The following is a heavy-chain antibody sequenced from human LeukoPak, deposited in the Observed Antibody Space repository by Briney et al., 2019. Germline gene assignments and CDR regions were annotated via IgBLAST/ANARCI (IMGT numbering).Heavy chain of an antibody. CDR1: GASPSSRY. CDR3: AQTTGWPGFDF. CDR2: IYNGRNT. V-gene: IGHV4-59*08. J-gene: IGHJ4*02. D-gene: IGHD6-19*01. Sequence: PSETLSLTCSASGASPSSRYWSWIRQSPGRALEWIGHIYNGRNTKYNPSLTSRVTISVDTSKNQFSLRMTSVTAADTAIYYCAQTTGWPGFDFWGPGALVTVSS.